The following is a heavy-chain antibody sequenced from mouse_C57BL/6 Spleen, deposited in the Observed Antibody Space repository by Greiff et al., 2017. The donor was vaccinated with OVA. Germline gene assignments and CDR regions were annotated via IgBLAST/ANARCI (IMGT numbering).Heavy chain of an antibody. CDR1: GFTFTDYY. CDR2: IRNKANGYTT. D-gene: IGHD2-3*01. CDR3: ARYYDGYYDAMDY. Sequence: EVNVVESGGGLVQPGGSLSLSCAASGFTFTDYYMSWVRQPPGKALEWLGFIRNKANGYTTEYSASVKGRFTISRDNSQSILYLQMNALRAEDSATYYCARYYDGYYDAMDYWGQGTSVTVSS. V-gene: IGHV7-3*01. J-gene: IGHJ4*01.